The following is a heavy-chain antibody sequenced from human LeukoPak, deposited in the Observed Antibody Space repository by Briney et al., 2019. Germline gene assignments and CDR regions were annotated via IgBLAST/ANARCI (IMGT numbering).Heavy chain of an antibody. D-gene: IGHD2-2*01. CDR2: IWYDGSNK. J-gene: IGHJ6*03. V-gene: IGHV3-33*01. CDR1: GFTVSSYG. Sequence: GGSLRLSCAASGFTVSSYGMPWVRQAPGKGLEWVAVIWYDGSNKYYADSVKGRFTISRDNSKNTLYLQMNSLRAEDTAVYYCARGVVVPAIRLSYYYYYMDVWGKGTTVTVSS. CDR3: ARGVVVPAIRLSYYYYYMDV.